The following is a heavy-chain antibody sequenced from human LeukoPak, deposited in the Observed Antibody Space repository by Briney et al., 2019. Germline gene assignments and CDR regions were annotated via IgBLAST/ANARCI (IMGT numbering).Heavy chain of an antibody. Sequence: SETLSLTCAVSGYSISSGYYWGWIRQPPGKGLEWIGSIYHSGSTYYNPSLKSRVTISVDTSKNQFSLKLSSVTAADTAAYYCARHSRLEWLLSSQYYYYYMDVWGKGTTVTVSS. J-gene: IGHJ6*03. CDR3: ARHSRLEWLLSSQYYYYYMDV. CDR1: GYSISSGYY. D-gene: IGHD3-3*01. V-gene: IGHV4-38-2*01. CDR2: IYHSGST.